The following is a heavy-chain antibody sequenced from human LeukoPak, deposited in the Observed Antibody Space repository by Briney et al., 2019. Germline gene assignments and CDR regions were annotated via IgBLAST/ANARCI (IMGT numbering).Heavy chain of an antibody. V-gene: IGHV3-30*03. J-gene: IGHJ4*02. CDR3: TTDHRTIYGVVFPDY. D-gene: IGHD3-3*01. CDR2: ISYDGSKK. Sequence: QPGGSLRLSCAASGFTFSSYGMHWVRQAPGKGLEWVAVISYDGSKKYYRDSVKGRFTISRDNSKNTVYLEMSSLRVEDTAVHYCTTDHRTIYGVVFPDYWGQGTLVTVSS. CDR1: GFTFSSYG.